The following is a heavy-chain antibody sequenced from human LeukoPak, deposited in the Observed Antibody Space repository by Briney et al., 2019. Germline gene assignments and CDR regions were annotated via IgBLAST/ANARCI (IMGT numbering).Heavy chain of an antibody. V-gene: IGHV1-46*01. CDR3: ARDALPRVYSSGWYDY. D-gene: IGHD6-13*01. Sequence: GASVKVSCKASGYTFTSYYMHWVRQAPGQGLEWMGIINPSGGSTSYAQKFQGRVTLTRDMSTSTVYMELSSLRSEDTAVYYCARDALPRVYSSGWYDYWGQGTLVTVSS. CDR2: INPSGGST. CDR1: GYTFTSYY. J-gene: IGHJ4*02.